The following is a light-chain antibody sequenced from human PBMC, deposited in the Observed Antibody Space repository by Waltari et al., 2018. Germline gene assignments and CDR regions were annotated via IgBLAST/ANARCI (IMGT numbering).Light chain of an antibody. J-gene: IGLJ2*01. CDR1: TSNIGSSF. CDR2: RNN. CDR3: AAWDDRLSGVI. Sequence: QSVLTQPPSASGTPGQRVTLSCSGSTSNIGSSFVSWYQQFPGPAPKLLIYRNNQRPSGVPARFSGFKSDTSGSLAISGLRSEDEADYYCAAWDDRLSGVIFGGGTKLTVL. V-gene: IGLV1-47*01.